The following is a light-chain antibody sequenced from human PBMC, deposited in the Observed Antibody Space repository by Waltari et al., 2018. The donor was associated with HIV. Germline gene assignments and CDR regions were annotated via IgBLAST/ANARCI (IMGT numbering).Light chain of an antibody. J-gene: IGKJ1*01. CDR1: QSVQNY. CDR2: AAS. Sequence: DIQMTQSPSSLSASVGDTITLTCRASQSVQNYLNWYQQIPGKAPKRLIYAASTLQSGVPSRFSGSGSGKEFSLTIAGLRPEDFATYFCQQCDSIPRTFGQGTRVEVK. CDR3: QQCDSIPRT. V-gene: IGKV1-39*01.